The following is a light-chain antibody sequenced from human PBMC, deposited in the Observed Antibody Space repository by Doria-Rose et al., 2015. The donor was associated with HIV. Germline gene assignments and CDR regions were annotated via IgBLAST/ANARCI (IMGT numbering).Light chain of an antibody. CDR3: HQYGTSWT. J-gene: IGKJ1*01. CDR2: DGC. V-gene: IGKV3-20*01. Sequence: TQSPGTLSLSPGERATLSCRASQSFSSTYLAWYQQKPGQAPSLLIYDGCTRATGIPDRFSASGYGTDFTLTINRLEPEDFALYYCHQYGTSWTFGQGTKVEI. CDR1: QSFSSTY.